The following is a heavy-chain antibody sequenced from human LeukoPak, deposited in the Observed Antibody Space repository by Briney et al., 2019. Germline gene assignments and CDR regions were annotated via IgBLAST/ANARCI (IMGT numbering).Heavy chain of an antibody. D-gene: IGHD3-10*01. V-gene: IGHV2-70*12. CDR1: GFSLTTMC. CDR2: IDWEDDK. CDR3: ARLGQVMVRGDYFDY. J-gene: IGHJ4*02. Sequence: SGPTLVNPTQTLTLTCSFSGFSLTTMCVTWIRQPPGKALEWLGRIDWEDDKYYSTSLKTRLSISKDTSKNQVVLTLTNVDPVDTGTYYCARLGQVMVRGDYFDYWGQGILVTVSS.